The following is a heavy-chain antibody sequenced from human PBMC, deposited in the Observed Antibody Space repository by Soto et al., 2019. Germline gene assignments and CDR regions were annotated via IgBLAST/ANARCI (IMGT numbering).Heavy chain of an antibody. J-gene: IGHJ4*02. Sequence: GGSLRLSCAVSGFTFSAYAMSWVRQAPGRGLEWVSGIVGSGSATYYADAVKGRFTISRDNSKDTLYLQMNSLRAEDTAVYYCAKSAEWGVSSGRYYDYWGQGTLVTVSS. D-gene: IGHD1-26*01. CDR2: IVGSGSAT. CDR3: AKSAEWGVSSGRYYDY. V-gene: IGHV3-23*01. CDR1: GFTFSAYA.